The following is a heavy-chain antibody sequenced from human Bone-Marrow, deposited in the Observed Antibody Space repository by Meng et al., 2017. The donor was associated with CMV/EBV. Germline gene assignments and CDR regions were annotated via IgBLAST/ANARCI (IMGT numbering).Heavy chain of an antibody. CDR3: ARVEYSSSSVEDYYYYGMDV. CDR2: ISAYNGNT. Sequence: SYGIRWVRQAPGQGLEWMGWISAYNGNTNYAQKLQGRVTMTTDTSTSTAYMELRSLRSDDTAVYYCARVEYSSSSVEDYYYYGMDVWGQGTTVTVSS. J-gene: IGHJ6*02. V-gene: IGHV1-18*01. D-gene: IGHD6-6*01. CDR1: SYG.